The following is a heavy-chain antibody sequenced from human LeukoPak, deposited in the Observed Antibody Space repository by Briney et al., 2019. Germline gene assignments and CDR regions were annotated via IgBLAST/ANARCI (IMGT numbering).Heavy chain of an antibody. D-gene: IGHD3-22*01. V-gene: IGHV3-23*01. CDR1: GFTFSSYA. J-gene: IGHJ4*02. Sequence: PGGSLRLSCAASGFTFSSYAMSWVRQAPGKGLEWVSAISGSGGGTYYADSVKGRFTISRDNSKNTLYLQMNSLRAEDTAVYYCAKDFIYDSSGYPDYWGQGTLVTVSS. CDR2: ISGSGGGT. CDR3: AKDFIYDSSGYPDY.